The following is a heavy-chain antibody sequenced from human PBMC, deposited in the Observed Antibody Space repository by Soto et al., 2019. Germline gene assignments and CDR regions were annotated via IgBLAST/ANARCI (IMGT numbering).Heavy chain of an antibody. CDR1: GFTFSDHY. V-gene: IGHV3-72*01. Sequence: GGSLRLSCAASGFTFSDHYMDWVRQAPGKGLEWVGRTRNKANSYTTEYAASVKGRFTISRDDSKNSLYLQMNSLKTEDTAVYYCAREAPQIRRYYYYYGMDVWGQGTTVPSP. D-gene: IGHD3-3*02. CDR2: TRNKANSYTT. J-gene: IGHJ6*02. CDR3: AREAPQIRRYYYYYGMDV.